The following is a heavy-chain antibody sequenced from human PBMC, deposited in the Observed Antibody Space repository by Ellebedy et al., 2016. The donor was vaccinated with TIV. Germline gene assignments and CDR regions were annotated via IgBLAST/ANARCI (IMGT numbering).Heavy chain of an antibody. V-gene: IGHV3-74*01. CDR1: GFAFRSYW. CDR3: ARGICSSTSCPPLFHYYMDV. Sequence: GESLKISXATSGFAFRSYWLHWVRQAPGKGLVFVSRIKGDGSISYADSVKGRFTISRDNARNSLSLQMNSLRAEDTALYYCARGICSSTSCPPLFHYYMDVWGKGTTVTVSS. D-gene: IGHD2-2*01. J-gene: IGHJ6*03. CDR2: IKGDGSI.